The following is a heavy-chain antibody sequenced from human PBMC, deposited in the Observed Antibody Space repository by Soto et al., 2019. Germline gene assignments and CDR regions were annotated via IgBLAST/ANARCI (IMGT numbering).Heavy chain of an antibody. CDR3: ARNRENVLLVYASKSARYGMDF. V-gene: IGHV1-69*01. J-gene: IGHJ6*02. CDR1: GGTFSSYA. CDR2: IIPIFGTS. Sequence: QVQLVQSGAEVKKPGSSVKVSCKASGGTFSSYAISWVRQAPGQGLEWRGGIIPIFGTSNYAQKFQGRVTNTTVESTQPAYMELRSLRSEDTAVYYCARNRENVLLVYASKSARYGMDFWGRGPTVTVS. D-gene: IGHD2-8*02.